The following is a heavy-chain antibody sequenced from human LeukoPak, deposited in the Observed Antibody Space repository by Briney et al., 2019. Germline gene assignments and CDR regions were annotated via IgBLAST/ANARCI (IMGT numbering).Heavy chain of an antibody. V-gene: IGHV1-46*01. CDR3: ARLAVASDAFDI. Sequence: ASVKVSCKASGYTFTSYYMHWVRQAPGQGLEWMGIINPSGGSTSYAQKFRGRVTMTRDMSTSTVYMELSSLRSEDTAVYYCARLAVASDAFDIWGQGTMVTVSS. CDR1: GYTFTSYY. D-gene: IGHD2-15*01. J-gene: IGHJ3*02. CDR2: INPSGGST.